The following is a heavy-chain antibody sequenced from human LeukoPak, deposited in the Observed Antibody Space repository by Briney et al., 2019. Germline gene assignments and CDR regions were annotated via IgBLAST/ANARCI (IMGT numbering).Heavy chain of an antibody. CDR2: ISSSGSTI. Sequence: GGSLRLSCAASGFTFSSYEMNWVRQAPGKGLEWVSYISSSGSTIYYADSVKGRFTISRDNAKNSLYLQMNSLRAEDTAAYYCARVGREDYFDYWGQGTLVTVSS. CDR3: ARVGREDYFDY. J-gene: IGHJ4*02. CDR1: GFTFSSYE. V-gene: IGHV3-48*03.